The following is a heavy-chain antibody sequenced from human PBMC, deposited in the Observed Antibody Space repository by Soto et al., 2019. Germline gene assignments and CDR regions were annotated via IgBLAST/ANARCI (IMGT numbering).Heavy chain of an antibody. D-gene: IGHD6-19*01. CDR1: GFTFSSYA. J-gene: IGHJ3*02. Sequence: EVQLLESGGGLVQPGGSLRLSCAASGFTFSSYAMSWVRQAPGKGLEWVSAISGSGGTTYYADSVKGRFTFSRDNSNSTLSLHMNSLRAEDTAVYYCAKPASGGFSGFDIWGQGTRGTVSS. CDR3: AKPASGGFSGFDI. V-gene: IGHV3-23*01. CDR2: ISGSGGTT.